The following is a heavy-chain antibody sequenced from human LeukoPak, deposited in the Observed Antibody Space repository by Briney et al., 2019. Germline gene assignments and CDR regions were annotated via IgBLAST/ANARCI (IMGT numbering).Heavy chain of an antibody. CDR3: ASTKRSSGWYWYFDL. D-gene: IGHD6-19*01. V-gene: IGHV4-30-4*01. CDR1: GASISSGDYY. Sequence: SQTLSLTCTVSGASISSGDYYWSWIRQPPGKGLECIGHIYYSGSTNYNPSLKSRVTISVDTSKNQFSLKLSSVTAADTAVYYCASTKRSSGWYWYFDLWGRGTLVTVSS. J-gene: IGHJ2*01. CDR2: IYYSGST.